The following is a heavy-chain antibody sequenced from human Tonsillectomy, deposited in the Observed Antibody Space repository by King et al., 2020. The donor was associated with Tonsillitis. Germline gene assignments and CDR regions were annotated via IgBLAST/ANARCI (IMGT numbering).Heavy chain of an antibody. V-gene: IGHV3-30*04. CDR2: ISYDGSNK. CDR1: GFTFSSYP. J-gene: IGHJ4*02. Sequence: VQLVESGGGVVQPGRSLRLSCAASGFTFSSYPMHWVRQAPGKGLEWVAVISYDGSNKYYADSVKGRFTISRDNSKNTLYLQMNSLRAEDTAVYYCARDFNDFDYWGQGTLVTVSS. CDR3: ARDFNDFDY.